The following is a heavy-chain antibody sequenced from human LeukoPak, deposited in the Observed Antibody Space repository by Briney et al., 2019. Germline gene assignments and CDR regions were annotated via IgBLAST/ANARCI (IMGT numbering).Heavy chain of an antibody. D-gene: IGHD3-16*01. CDR1: AFTFSIYA. CDR2: ISGSGGST. Sequence: PGGSLRLSCAASAFTFSIYAMSWVRQAPGKGLEWVSAISGSGGSTYYADSVKGRFTISRDNSRNTLYLQMNSLRAEDTAVYYCAKDYDAVWGGTDYWGQGILVTVS. V-gene: IGHV3-23*01. CDR3: AKDYDAVWGGTDY. J-gene: IGHJ4*02.